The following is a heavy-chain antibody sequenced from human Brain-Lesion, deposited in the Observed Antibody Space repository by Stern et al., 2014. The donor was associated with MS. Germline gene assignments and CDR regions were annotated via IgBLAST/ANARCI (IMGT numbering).Heavy chain of an antibody. J-gene: IGHJ4*02. CDR2: INPKSGGT. Sequence: QVQLVESGAEVKKPGASVKVSCKASGYTFTGYYMHWVRQAPGHGLEWMGWINPKSGGTNYAQKWQGWVTMTRDTSINTAYMELSRLRSDDTAVYYCATYYYDSTGYNDFWGQGTLVTVSS. CDR1: GYTFTGYY. D-gene: IGHD3-22*01. V-gene: IGHV1-2*04. CDR3: ATYYYDSTGYNDF.